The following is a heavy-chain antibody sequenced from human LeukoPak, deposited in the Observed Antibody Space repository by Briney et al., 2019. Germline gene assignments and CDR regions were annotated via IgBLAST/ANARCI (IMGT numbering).Heavy chain of an antibody. V-gene: IGHV3-11*04. CDR1: GFTFSDYY. CDR3: ARHIVVVPAAMSP. Sequence: PGGSLGLSSAASGFTFSDYYMSWIRQAPGKGLEWVSYISSSGSTIYYADSVKGRFTISRDNAKNSLYLQMNSLRAEDTAVYYCARHIVVVPAAMSPWGQGTLVILSS. CDR2: ISSSGSTI. J-gene: IGHJ5*02. D-gene: IGHD2-2*01.